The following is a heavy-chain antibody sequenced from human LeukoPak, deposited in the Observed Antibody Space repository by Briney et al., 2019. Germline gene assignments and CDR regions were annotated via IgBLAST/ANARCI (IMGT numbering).Heavy chain of an antibody. CDR1: GFTFSGSA. D-gene: IGHD3-9*01. CDR3: TRLGLDYDILTGYYLFDY. CDR2: IRSKANSYAT. V-gene: IGHV3-73*01. J-gene: IGHJ4*02. Sequence: GGSLRLSCAASGFTFSGSAMHWVRQASGKGLEWVGRIRSKANSYATAYAASVKGRFAISRDDSKNTAYLQMNSLKTEDTAVYYCTRLGLDYDILTGYYLFDYWGQGTLVTVSS.